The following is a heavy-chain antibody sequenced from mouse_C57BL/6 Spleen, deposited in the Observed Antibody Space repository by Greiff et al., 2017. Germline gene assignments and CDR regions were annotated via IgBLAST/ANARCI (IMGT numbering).Heavy chain of an antibody. CDR1: GYTFTSYD. D-gene: IGHD2-1*01. CDR3: ARDYGNYPYWYFDV. CDR2: LYPRDGST. J-gene: IGHJ1*03. V-gene: IGHV1-85*01. Sequence: QVQLKQSGPELVKPGASVKLSCKASGYTFTSYDINWVKQRPGQGLEWIGWLYPRDGSTKYNEKFKGKATLTVDTSSSTAYMELHSLTSEDSAVYCCARDYGNYPYWYFDVWGTGTTVTVSS.